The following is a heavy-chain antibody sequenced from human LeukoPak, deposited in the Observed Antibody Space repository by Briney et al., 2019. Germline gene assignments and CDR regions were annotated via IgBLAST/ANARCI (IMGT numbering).Heavy chain of an antibody. D-gene: IGHD6-19*01. J-gene: IGHJ4*02. CDR1: GFTFTDYY. CDR3: AREGSGWAFDY. Sequence: GGSLRLSCAASGFTFTDYYMSWVRQAPGKGLEWVSYISPLSDYTKYADSVKGRFTISRDNAKNSLSLQMNSLRAEDTALYYCAREGSGWAFDYWGQGTLVTVSS. V-gene: IGHV3-11*05. CDR2: ISPLSDYT.